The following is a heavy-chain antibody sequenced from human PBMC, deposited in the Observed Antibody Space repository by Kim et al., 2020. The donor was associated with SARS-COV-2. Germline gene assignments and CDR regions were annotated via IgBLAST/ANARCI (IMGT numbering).Heavy chain of an antibody. J-gene: IGHJ3*02. V-gene: IGHV4-59*13. CDR3: ARVNLLEWPDAFDI. D-gene: IGHD3-3*01. CDR2: IYYSGST. Sequence: SETLSLTCTVSGGSISSYYWSWIRQPPGKGLEWIGYIYYSGSTNYNPSLKSRVTISVDTSKNQFSLKLSSVTAADTAVYYCARVNLLEWPDAFDIWGQGTMVTVSS. CDR1: GGSISSYY.